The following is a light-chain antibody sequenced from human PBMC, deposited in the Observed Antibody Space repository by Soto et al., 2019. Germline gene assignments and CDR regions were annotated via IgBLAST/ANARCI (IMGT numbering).Light chain of an antibody. CDR3: QHLRT. V-gene: IGKV1-5*01. CDR2: DAS. Sequence: DIQMTQSPSTLSASVGDRVTITCRASQNINNWVAWYQQKPGKAPKFLIYDASTLESGVPSRFSGSGVGTEFSLTISRQQPDDSGSYYCQHLRTFGQGTKVEIK. J-gene: IGKJ1*01. CDR1: QNINNW.